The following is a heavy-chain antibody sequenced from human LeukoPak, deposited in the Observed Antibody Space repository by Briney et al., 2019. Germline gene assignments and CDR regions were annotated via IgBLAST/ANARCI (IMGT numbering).Heavy chain of an antibody. CDR3: ARDYWRSIDH. CDR2: VNEDGSAK. V-gene: IGHV3-7*01. CDR1: GLTFSNYW. J-gene: IGHJ4*02. Sequence: PGGSLRLSCVVSGLTFSNYWMIWVRQAPGKGLESVAIVNEDGSAKYYLDSVKGRFTISRDNARNSLYLEMNSLGAEDTAAYYCARDYWRSIDHWGQGTLVTVSS. D-gene: IGHD1-1*01.